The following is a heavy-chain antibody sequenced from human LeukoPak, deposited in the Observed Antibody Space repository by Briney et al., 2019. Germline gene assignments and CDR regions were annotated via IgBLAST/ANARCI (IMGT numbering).Heavy chain of an antibody. Sequence: SQTLSLTCTVSGGSISSGDYYWSWIRRPPGRGREWIGYIYYSGSTYYNPSLKSRVTISVDTSKNQFSLKLSSVTAADTAVYYCARSREQQLVSAFDIWGQGTMVTVSS. CDR2: IYYSGST. J-gene: IGHJ3*02. D-gene: IGHD6-13*01. V-gene: IGHV4-30-4*01. CDR3: ARSREQQLVSAFDI. CDR1: GGSISSGDYY.